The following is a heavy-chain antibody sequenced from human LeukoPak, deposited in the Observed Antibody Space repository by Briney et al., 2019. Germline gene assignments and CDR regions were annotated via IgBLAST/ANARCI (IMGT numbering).Heavy chain of an antibody. V-gene: IGHV3-7*05. J-gene: IGHJ4*02. CDR3: ARKWSSSWSSFDY. D-gene: IGHD6-13*01. CDR2: ITQDGSDK. CDR1: GFTFSSYW. Sequence: GGSLRLSWAASGFTFSSYWMSWVRQAPGKGLEWVAKITQDGSDKYYVGSVKGRFTVSRDNAQNSLYLQMNSLRAEDTAIYYCARKWSSSWSSFDYWGQGTLVTVSS.